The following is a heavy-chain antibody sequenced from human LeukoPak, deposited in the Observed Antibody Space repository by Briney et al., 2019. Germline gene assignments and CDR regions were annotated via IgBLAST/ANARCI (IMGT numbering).Heavy chain of an antibody. Sequence: SETLSLTCTVSGGSISTSSYYWGWIRQPPGKGLEWIGTIYYSGSTYYNPSLKSRVTISVDTSKNQFSLKLSSVIAADTAVYYCARQDISGWYDGPNFDYWGQGTLVTVSS. J-gene: IGHJ4*02. V-gene: IGHV4-39*01. CDR3: ARQDISGWYDGPNFDY. CDR2: IYYSGST. CDR1: GGSISTSSYY. D-gene: IGHD6-19*01.